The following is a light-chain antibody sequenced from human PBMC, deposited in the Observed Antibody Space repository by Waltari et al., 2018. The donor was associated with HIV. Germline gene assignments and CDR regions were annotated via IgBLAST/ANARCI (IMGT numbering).Light chain of an antibody. J-gene: IGKJ2*01. CDR1: QSISIY. Sequence: DIQMTQSPSSLSASVGDRVTITCRASQSISIYLNWYQQKPGKAPKLLIYAASSLQSGVPSSFSGSGSGTDFTLTISSLQPEDFATYYCQQSYSTPPHTFGQGTKLEIK. CDR2: AAS. V-gene: IGKV1-39*01. CDR3: QQSYSTPPHT.